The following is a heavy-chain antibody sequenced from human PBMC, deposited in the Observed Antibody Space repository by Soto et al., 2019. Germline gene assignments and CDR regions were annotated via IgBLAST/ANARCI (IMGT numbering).Heavy chain of an antibody. Sequence: GGSLRLSCAASGFTFSIYAMSWVRQAPRKGLEWVSGISGSGGSTYYADSLKGRFTISRDNSKNTLYLQMNSLRAEDTAVYYCALVAAAGDHYYNGMDVWGQGTTVTV. CDR2: ISGSGGST. CDR1: GFTFSIYA. D-gene: IGHD6-13*01. J-gene: IGHJ6*02. CDR3: ALVAAAGDHYYNGMDV. V-gene: IGHV3-23*01.